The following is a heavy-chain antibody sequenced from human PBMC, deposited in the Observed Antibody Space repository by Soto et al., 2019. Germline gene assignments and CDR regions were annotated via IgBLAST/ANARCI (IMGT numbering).Heavy chain of an antibody. V-gene: IGHV3-23*01. CDR1: GFTFSSYA. J-gene: IGHJ4*02. D-gene: IGHD4-4*01. CDR3: AEDRGCALTTSDF. Sequence: GGSLRLSCAASGFTFSSYAMSWVRQAPGKGLEWVSAISGSGGSTYYADSVKGRFTISRDNSKNTLYLQMNSLRAEDTAVYYWAEDRGCALTTSDFWGQGPMVTVSS. CDR2: ISGSGGST.